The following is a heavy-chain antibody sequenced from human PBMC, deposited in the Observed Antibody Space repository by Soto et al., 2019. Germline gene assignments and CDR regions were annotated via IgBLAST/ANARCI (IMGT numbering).Heavy chain of an antibody. D-gene: IGHD2-15*01. V-gene: IGHV1-18*01. J-gene: IGHJ4*02. CDR2: ISAYNGNT. Sequence: GASVKVSCKASGYTFTSYGISWVRQAPGQGLEWMGWISAYNGNTNYAQKLQGRVTMTTDTSTSTAYMELRSLRSDDTAVYYCARAHIVVVVAATPFDYWGQGTLVTV. CDR1: GYTFTSYG. CDR3: ARAHIVVVVAATPFDY.